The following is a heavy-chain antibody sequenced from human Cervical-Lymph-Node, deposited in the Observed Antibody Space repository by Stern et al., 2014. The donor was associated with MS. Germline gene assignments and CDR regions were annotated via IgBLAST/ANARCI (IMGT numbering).Heavy chain of an antibody. CDR1: GFTFSDYH. Sequence: QDQLVQSGGGLVQPGGSLRLSCAASGFTFSDYHMSWIRQAPGKGLEWVSHITSSGRTIYYADSVKGRFTISRDNAKNSLYLQMNNPRAEDTAVYYCARLTENWGQGTLVTVSS. CDR3: ARLTEN. CDR2: ITSSGRTI. V-gene: IGHV3-11*01. J-gene: IGHJ4*02. D-gene: IGHD1-20*01.